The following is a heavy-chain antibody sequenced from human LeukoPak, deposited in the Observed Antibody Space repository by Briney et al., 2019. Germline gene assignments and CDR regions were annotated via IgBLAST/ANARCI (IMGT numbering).Heavy chain of an antibody. CDR2: IYTSGST. D-gene: IGHD6-13*01. J-gene: IGHJ4*02. CDR3: ARDLGSSWDRYYFDY. Sequence: SETLSLTCTVSGGSISSYYWSWIRQPAGKGLEWIGRIYTSGSTNYNPSLKSRVTMSVDTSKNQSSLKLSSVTAADTAVYYCARDLGSSWDRYYFDYWGQGTLVTVSS. CDR1: GGSISSYY. V-gene: IGHV4-4*07.